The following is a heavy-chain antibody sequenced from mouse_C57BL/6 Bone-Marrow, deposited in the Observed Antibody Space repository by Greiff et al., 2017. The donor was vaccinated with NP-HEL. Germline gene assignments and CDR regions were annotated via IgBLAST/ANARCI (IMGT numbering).Heavy chain of an antibody. Sequence: VKLQQSGPELVKPGASVKISCKASGYAFSSSWMNWVKQRPGKGLEWIGRIYPGDGDTNYNGKFKGQATLTADKSSSTAYMQLSSLTSEDSAVYFCARGDYYDYWGQGTTLTVSS. CDR1: GYAFSSSW. CDR2: IYPGDGDT. V-gene: IGHV1-82*01. J-gene: IGHJ2*01. CDR3: ARGDYYDY.